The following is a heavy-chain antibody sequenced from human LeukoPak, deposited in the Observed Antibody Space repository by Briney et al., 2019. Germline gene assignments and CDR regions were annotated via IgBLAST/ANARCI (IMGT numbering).Heavy chain of an antibody. CDR1: GFTFSSYS. D-gene: IGHD3-9*01. CDR3: ARDRGYDILTGYHDY. Sequence: PGGSLRLSCAASGFTFSSYSMNWVRQAPGKGLEWVSSISSSSSYIYYADSVKGRFTISRDNAMNSLYLQMNSLRAEDTAVYYCARDRGYDILTGYHDYWGQGTLVTVSS. V-gene: IGHV3-21*01. J-gene: IGHJ4*02. CDR2: ISSSSSYI.